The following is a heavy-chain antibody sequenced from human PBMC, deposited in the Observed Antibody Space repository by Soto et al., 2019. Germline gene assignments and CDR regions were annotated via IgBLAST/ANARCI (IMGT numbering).Heavy chain of an antibody. V-gene: IGHV4-34*01. CDR3: ARGHSPTTQQLGRPYDY. Sequence: SETLSLTCAVYGGSFSGYYWSWIRQPPGKGLEWIGEINHSGSTNYNPSLKSRVTLSVDTSKNQFSLKLSSVTAADTAVYYCARGHSPTTQQLGRPYDYWGQGTLVTVSS. D-gene: IGHD6-13*01. J-gene: IGHJ4*02. CDR1: GGSFSGYY. CDR2: INHSGST.